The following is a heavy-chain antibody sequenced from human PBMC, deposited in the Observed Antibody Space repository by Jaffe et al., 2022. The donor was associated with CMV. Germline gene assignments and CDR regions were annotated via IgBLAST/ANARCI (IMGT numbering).Heavy chain of an antibody. Sequence: EVQLVESGGGLVQPGGSLRLSCAASGFTFSSYSMNWVRQAPGKGLEWVSYISSSSSTIYYADSVKGRFTISRDNAKNSLYLQMNSLRDEDTAVYYCARALVMIVGGGGPYFDYWGQGTLVTVSS. D-gene: IGHD3-22*01. CDR3: ARALVMIVGGGGPYFDY. CDR2: ISSSSSTI. V-gene: IGHV3-48*02. CDR1: GFTFSSYS. J-gene: IGHJ4*02.